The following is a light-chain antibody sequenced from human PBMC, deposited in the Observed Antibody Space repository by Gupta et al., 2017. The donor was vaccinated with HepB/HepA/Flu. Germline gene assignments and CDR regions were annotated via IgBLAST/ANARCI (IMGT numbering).Light chain of an antibody. V-gene: IGLV2-11*01. CDR3: CSYAGSYTGV. CDR2: DVS. Sequence: QSALTQPRSVSGFPGQSVTISCTGTSSDVGGYNYVSWYQQHPGKAPKLMIYDVSKRPSGVPDRFSGSKSGNTDSLTISGLQAEDEADDYCCSYAGSYTGVFGGGTKLTVL. CDR1: SSDVGGYNY. J-gene: IGLJ3*02.